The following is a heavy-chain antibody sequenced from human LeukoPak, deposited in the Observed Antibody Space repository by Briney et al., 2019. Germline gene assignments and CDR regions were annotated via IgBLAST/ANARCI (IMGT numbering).Heavy chain of an antibody. V-gene: IGHV3-15*01. CDR1: AFIFSNAW. D-gene: IGHD3-10*01. J-gene: IGHJ4*02. CDR2: IKTKTDGGTA. CDR3: TRWAFGSGSYYRD. Sequence: GGSLRLSCAASAFIFSNAWMSWVRQAPGKGLEWVGRIKTKTDGGTADYAAPVKGRFTISRDDSKNTLHLQMNSPKTEDTAVYYCTRWAFGSGSYYRDWGQGTLVTVSS.